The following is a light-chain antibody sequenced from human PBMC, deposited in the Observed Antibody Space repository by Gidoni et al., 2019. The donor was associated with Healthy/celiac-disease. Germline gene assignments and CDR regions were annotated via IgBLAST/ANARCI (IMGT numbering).Light chain of an antibody. V-gene: IGLV2-14*01. CDR1: RSDVGGYNY. CDR3: SSYTSSSTLV. CDR2: DVS. J-gene: IGLJ2*01. Sequence: QSALTQPASVSGSHGQSITISCTGPRSDVGGYNYVSWYQQHPGKAPKLMIYDVSNRPSGVSNRFSGSKSGNTASLTISGLQAEDEADYYCSSYTSSSTLVFGGGTKLTVL.